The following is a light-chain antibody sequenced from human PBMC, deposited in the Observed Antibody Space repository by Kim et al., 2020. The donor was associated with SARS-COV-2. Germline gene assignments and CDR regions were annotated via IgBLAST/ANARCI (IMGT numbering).Light chain of an antibody. V-gene: IGLV2-11*03. J-gene: IGLJ3*02. CDR3: CSYAGRYTWV. CDR2: DVT. CDR1: SSGIGGYNY. Sequence: GQSVTISCTGTSSGIGGYNYVPWCQQHPGKAPKLMIYDVTEGTSGVPDRFSGSKSGNTASLTISGLQAEDEADYDCCSYAGRYTWVFGGGTQLTVL.